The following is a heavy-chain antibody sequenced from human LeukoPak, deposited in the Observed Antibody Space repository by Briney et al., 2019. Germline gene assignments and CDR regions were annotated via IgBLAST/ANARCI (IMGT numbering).Heavy chain of an antibody. J-gene: IGHJ4*02. V-gene: IGHV6-1*01. CDR1: RDXLSSNSAA. Sequence: SQTLSLTSAISRDXLSSNSAAWNWLRPSPSSWLEWVGTTYYRSKWYNDYAVSVKSRITINPDTSKNQFSLQLNAVTPEDTAVYYCARDLTNWGQGTLVTVSS. CDR3: ARDLTN. CDR2: TYYRSKWYN.